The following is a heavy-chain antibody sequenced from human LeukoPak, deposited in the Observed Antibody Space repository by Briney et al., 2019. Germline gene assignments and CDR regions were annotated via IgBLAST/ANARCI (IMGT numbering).Heavy chain of an antibody. CDR3: ARLGIGVVPSAMLGDYYFDY. Sequence: PSETLSLTCTDSGGSISSYYWSWIRQPPGKGLEWIGYIYYSGSTKYNPSLKSRVTISVDTSKSQFSLKLTSVTAADTAVYYCARLGIGVVPSAMLGDYYFDYWGQGTLVTVSS. CDR2: IYYSGST. V-gene: IGHV4-59*08. J-gene: IGHJ4*02. CDR1: GGSISSYY. D-gene: IGHD2-2*01.